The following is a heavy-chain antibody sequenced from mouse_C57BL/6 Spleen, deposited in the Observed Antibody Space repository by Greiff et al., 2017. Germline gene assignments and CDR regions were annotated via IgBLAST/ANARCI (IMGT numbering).Heavy chain of an antibody. V-gene: IGHV1-64*01. CDR1: GYTFTSYW. CDR2: IHPNSGST. J-gene: IGHJ3*01. D-gene: IGHD4-1*01. CDR3: AKLGRGLFAY. Sequence: VQLQESGAELVKPGASVKLSCKASGYTFTSYWMHWVKQRPGKGLEWIGMIHPNSGSTNYNEKFKSKAPLTVDKSSSTAYMQLSSLTSEDSAVYYCAKLGRGLFAYWGQGTLVTVSA.